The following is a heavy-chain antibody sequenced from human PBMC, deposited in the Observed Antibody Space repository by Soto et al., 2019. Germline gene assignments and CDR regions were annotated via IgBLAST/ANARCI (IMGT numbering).Heavy chain of an antibody. CDR3: AKERIPAAIRYYYYGLDV. CDR2: ISGSGGST. D-gene: IGHD2-2*02. J-gene: IGHJ6*02. Sequence: HPGGSLRLSCAASGFTFSSYAMSWVRQAPGKGLEWVSAISGSGGSTYYADSVKGRFTISRDNSKNTLYLQMNSLRAEDTAVYYCAKERIPAAIRYYYYGLDVWGQGTTVTVSS. CDR1: GFTFSSYA. V-gene: IGHV3-23*01.